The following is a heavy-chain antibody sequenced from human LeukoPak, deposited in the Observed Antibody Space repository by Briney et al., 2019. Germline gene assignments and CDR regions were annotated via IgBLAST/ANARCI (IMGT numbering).Heavy chain of an antibody. CDR1: DDSITMYY. Sequence: SETLSLTCTVSDDSITMYYWTWIRQPPGKGLEWIGYVDHTGSTKFNPSLNGRVSISRDTSKNFFSLRLRSVTAADTAVYFCARGRVSSSAWYSTYYYFFYMDFWGKGTTVTVSS. D-gene: IGHD4-11*01. V-gene: IGHV4-59*01. J-gene: IGHJ6*03. CDR2: VDHTGST. CDR3: ARGRVSSSAWYSTYYYFFYMDF.